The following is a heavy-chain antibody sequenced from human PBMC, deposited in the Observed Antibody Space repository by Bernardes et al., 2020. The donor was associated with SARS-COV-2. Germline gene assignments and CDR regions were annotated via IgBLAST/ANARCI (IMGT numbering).Heavy chain of an antibody. V-gene: IGHV3-23*01. CDR1: GFTFSSYA. CDR2: ISGNGGST. Sequence: GGSLRLSRAASGFTFSSYAMSWVRQAPGKGLEWVSGISGNGGSTYYADSVKGRFTISRDNSKNMLYLQMNSLRAEDTAIYYCAKDLSSDSSWSLDYWGQGTLVTVSS. J-gene: IGHJ4*02. D-gene: IGHD6-13*01. CDR3: AKDLSSDSSWSLDY.